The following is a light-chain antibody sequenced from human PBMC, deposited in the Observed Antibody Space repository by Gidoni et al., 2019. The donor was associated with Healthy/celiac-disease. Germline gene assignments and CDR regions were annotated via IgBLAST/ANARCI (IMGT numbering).Light chain of an antibody. V-gene: IGKV1-39*01. CDR3: QQSYSTPLFT. CDR2: AAS. J-gene: IGKJ3*01. CDR1: QSISSY. Sequence: EIQMTQSPSSPSASVGDRVTITCRASQSISSYLNWYQQKPGKAPKLLIYAASSLQSGVPSRFSGSGSGTDFTLTISSLQPEDFATYYCQQSYSTPLFTFGPGTKVDIK.